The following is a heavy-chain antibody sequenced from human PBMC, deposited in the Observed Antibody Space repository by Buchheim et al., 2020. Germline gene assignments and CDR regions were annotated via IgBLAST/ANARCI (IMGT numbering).Heavy chain of an antibody. J-gene: IGHJ6*02. V-gene: IGHV4-34*01. CDR1: GESFSGYF. CDR2: INYDGNT. Sequence: QVQLQQWGTRLLKPSETLSLTCAVSGESFSGYFWTWIRQPPGKGLEWIGEINYDGNTNYNPSLKSRVSISVYTTNKRFSLTLSSVSAADTAVYYCATTDYYGLGTRDVWGQGTT. D-gene: IGHD3-10*01. CDR3: ATTDYYGLGTRDV.